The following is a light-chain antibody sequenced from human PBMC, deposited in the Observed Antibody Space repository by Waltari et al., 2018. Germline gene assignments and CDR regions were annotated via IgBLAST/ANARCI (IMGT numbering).Light chain of an antibody. J-gene: IGLJ2*01. CDR3: AAWDDSLSGVV. V-gene: IGLV1-44*01. Sequence: QSVLTQPPSASGTPGQRVTISCSGRSSNIGGNTVTCYQQVPGAAPKLLIDIDNERPSGVPDRFSGSKSGTSASLAISGLQSEDEALYYCAAWDDSLSGVVFGGGTKLTVL. CDR1: SSNIGGNT. CDR2: IDN.